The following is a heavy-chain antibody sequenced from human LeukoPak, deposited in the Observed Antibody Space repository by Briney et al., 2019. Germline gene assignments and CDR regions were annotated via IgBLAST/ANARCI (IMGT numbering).Heavy chain of an antibody. CDR3: AREDPTMTYDY. CDR1: GFTFSSYS. V-gene: IGHV3-30*03. J-gene: IGHJ1*01. D-gene: IGHD3-3*01. CDR2: ISYDGSNK. Sequence: PGGSLRLSCAASGFTFSSYSMNWVRQAPGKGLEWVAVISYDGSNKYYADSVKGRFTISRDSAKNSLHLQMNSLRAEDTAVYYCAREDPTMTYDYWGQGTLVTVSS.